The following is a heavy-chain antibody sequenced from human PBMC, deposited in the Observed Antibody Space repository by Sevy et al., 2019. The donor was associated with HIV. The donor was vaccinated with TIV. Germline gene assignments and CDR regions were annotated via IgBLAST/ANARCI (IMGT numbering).Heavy chain of an antibody. J-gene: IGHJ6*02. D-gene: IGHD1-26*01. V-gene: IGHV3-49*04. Sequence: GGSLRLSCTVSGFTFGDYTLSWVRQAPGKGLEWVDFIRGKPYGGTTEYAASVKGRFTISRDDSKSIAYLQMNSLKTEDTAVYYCTRVEGAADWGMDVWGQGTTVTVSS. CDR3: TRVEGAADWGMDV. CDR1: GFTFGDYT. CDR2: IRGKPYGGTT.